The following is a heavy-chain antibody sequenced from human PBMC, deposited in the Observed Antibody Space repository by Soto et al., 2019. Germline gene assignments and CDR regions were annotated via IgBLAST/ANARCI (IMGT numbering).Heavy chain of an antibody. CDR1: GGSISSYY. CDR2: IYYSGST. V-gene: IGHV4-59*08. J-gene: IGHJ4*02. D-gene: IGHD3-3*02. CDR3: ARREGHGLAFDY. Sequence: PSETLSLTCTVSGGSISSYYWSWIRQPPGKGLEWIGYIYYSGSTNYNPSLKSRVTISVDTSKNQFSLKLSSVTAADTAVYYCARREGHGLAFDYWGQGTLVTVSS.